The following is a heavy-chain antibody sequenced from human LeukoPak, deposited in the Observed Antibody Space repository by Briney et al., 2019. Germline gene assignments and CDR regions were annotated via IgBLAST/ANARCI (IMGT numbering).Heavy chain of an antibody. Sequence: SETLSLTCTVSGGSISSYYWSWIRQPAGKGLEWIGRIYTSGSTNYNPSLKSRVTISVDTSKNQFSLKLSSVTAADTAVYYCARGSGITTIVVVIGDAFDIWGQGTMVTVSS. D-gene: IGHD3-22*01. J-gene: IGHJ3*02. CDR2: IYTSGST. CDR1: GGSISSYY. V-gene: IGHV4-4*07. CDR3: ARGSGITTIVVVIGDAFDI.